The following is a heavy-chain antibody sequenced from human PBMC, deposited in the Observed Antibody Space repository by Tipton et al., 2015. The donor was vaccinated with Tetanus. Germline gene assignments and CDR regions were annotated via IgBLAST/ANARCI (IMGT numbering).Heavy chain of an antibody. CDR2: ILYDGSHK. V-gene: IGHV3-33*01. Sequence: RSLRLSCAASGFSITDSGLHWVRQAPGKGLEWVALILYDGSHKDYADSVKGRFTISRDNSKNTLYLQMNSLRVEDTAVYYCTRDFEWSFDYWGQGTLVTVSS. J-gene: IGHJ4*02. D-gene: IGHD3-3*01. CDR3: TRDFEWSFDY. CDR1: GFSITDSG.